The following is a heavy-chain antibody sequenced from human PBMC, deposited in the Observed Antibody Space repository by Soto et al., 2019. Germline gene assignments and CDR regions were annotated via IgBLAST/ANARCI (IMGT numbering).Heavy chain of an antibody. CDR3: ARGYQLLYAFDI. CDR2: IWYDGSNK. D-gene: IGHD2-2*01. Sequence: GGSLRLSCAASGLTFSSYGMHWVRQAPGKGLEWVAVIWYDGSNKYYADSVKGRFTISRDNSKNTLYLQMNSLRAEDTAVYYCARGYQLLYAFDIWGQGTMVTVS. V-gene: IGHV3-33*01. CDR1: GLTFSSYG. J-gene: IGHJ3*02.